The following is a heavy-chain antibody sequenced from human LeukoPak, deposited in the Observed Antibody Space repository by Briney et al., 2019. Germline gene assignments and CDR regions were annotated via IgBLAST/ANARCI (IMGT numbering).Heavy chain of an antibody. CDR2: IGI. J-gene: IGHJ4*02. D-gene: IGHD5-12*01. CDR1: GFIFSLYS. V-gene: IGHV3-69-1*01. CDR3: ARDRETSGRDPWSGFDY. Sequence: GGSLRLSCAGSGFIFSLYSINWVRQAPGKGLEWVSTIGINDAELVRGRFTVSRDNAKRAVYLQINSLGDDDTATYYCARDRETSGRDPWSGFDYWGQGTLVIVAS.